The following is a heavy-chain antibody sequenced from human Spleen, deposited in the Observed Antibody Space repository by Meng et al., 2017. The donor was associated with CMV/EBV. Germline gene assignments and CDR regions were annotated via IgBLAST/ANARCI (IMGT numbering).Heavy chain of an antibody. D-gene: IGHD1-26*01. J-gene: IGHJ4*02. CDR3: ARATLLVGATSTGFFDY. Sequence: STNSGGYSWRWIRQHPEKGLEWVGYIYYSGSTFYNPSLKSRVTISLDTSKNQFSLKLGSLTAADTAVYYCARATLLVGATSTGFFDYWGQGTLVTVSS. CDR1: STNSGGYS. V-gene: IGHV4-31*02. CDR2: IYYSGST.